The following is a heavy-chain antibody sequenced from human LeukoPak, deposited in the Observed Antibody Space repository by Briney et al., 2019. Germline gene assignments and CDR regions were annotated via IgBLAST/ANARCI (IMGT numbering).Heavy chain of an antibody. CDR1: GFTFSSYA. CDR2: ISGSGGST. Sequence: QSGGSLRLSCAASGFTFSSYAMSWVRQAPGKGLEWVSAISGSGGSTYYADSVKGRFTISRDNPKNTLYLQMNSLRAEDTAVYYCAKEQSYYDSSGYYHSFDYWGQGTLVTVSS. CDR3: AKEQSYYDSSGYYHSFDY. D-gene: IGHD3-22*01. J-gene: IGHJ4*02. V-gene: IGHV3-23*01.